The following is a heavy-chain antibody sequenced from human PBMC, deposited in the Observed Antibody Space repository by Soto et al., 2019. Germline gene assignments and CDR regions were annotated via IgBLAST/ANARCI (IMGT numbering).Heavy chain of an antibody. CDR3: ARAYSSSWRIYYFDY. CDR2: IYHIGST. V-gene: IGHV4-4*02. Sequence: LSLTCSVSEGSISSNNWGSGVRQPPGKGLEWIGEIYHIGSTNYNPSLKSRVTISVDKSKNQFSLKLSSVTAADTAVYYCARAYSSSWRIYYFDYWGQGTLVTVSS. CDR1: EGSISSNNW. J-gene: IGHJ4*02. D-gene: IGHD6-13*01.